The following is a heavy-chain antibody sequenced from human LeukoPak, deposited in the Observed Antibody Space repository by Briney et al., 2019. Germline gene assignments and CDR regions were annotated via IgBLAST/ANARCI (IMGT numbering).Heavy chain of an antibody. V-gene: IGHV1-8*02. CDR3: ARDLDCSSTSCYIIDAFDI. CDR2: MNPNSDNR. Sequence: ASVKVSCKASGYSFTGNYMHWVRQAPGQGLEWMGWMNPNSDNRGYAQKFQGRVTLTRNTSISTAYMELSSLRSDDTAVYYCARDLDCSSTSCYIIDAFDIWGQGTMVTVSS. J-gene: IGHJ3*02. CDR1: GYSFTGNY. D-gene: IGHD2-2*02.